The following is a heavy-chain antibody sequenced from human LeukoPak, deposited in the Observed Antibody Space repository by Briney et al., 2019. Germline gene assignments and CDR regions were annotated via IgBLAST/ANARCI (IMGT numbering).Heavy chain of an antibody. V-gene: IGHV3-23*01. CDR1: GFTFSSYA. Sequence: GGSLRLSCAASGFTFSSYAMSWVRQAPGKGLEWVSAISGSGGSTYCADSVKGRFTISRDNSKNTLYLQMNSLRAEDTAVYYCAKSLGSPQSFEFDYWGQGTLVTVSS. CDR2: ISGSGGST. D-gene: IGHD1-26*01. CDR3: AKSLGSPQSFEFDY. J-gene: IGHJ4*02.